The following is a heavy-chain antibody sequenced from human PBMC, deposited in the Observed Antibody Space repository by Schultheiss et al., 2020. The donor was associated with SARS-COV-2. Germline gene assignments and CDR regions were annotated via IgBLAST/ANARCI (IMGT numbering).Heavy chain of an antibody. V-gene: IGHV3-30*19. CDR3: ARDRARGYSSSWYDPVFDY. D-gene: IGHD6-13*01. Sequence: GGSLRLSCAASGFTFSSYGMHWVRQAPGKGLEWVAVISYDGSNKYYAYSVKGRFTISRDNSKNTLYLQMNSLRAEDTAVYYCARDRARGYSSSWYDPVFDYWGQGTLVTVSS. CDR1: GFTFSSYG. CDR2: ISYDGSNK. J-gene: IGHJ4*02.